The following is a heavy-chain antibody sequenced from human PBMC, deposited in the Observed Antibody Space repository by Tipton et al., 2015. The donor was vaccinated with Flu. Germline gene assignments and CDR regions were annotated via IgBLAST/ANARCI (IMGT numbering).Heavy chain of an antibody. CDR3: ARRVFSNYVSEPKNWFNS. J-gene: IGHJ5*01. CDR1: GDFIDSRHL. Sequence: TLSLTCSVSGDFIDSRHLWGWIRQPPGQGLQWIGNVHRSGNAYYNSSLQSRVTTSVDTSKNQFSLKLRSVTATDTAVYYCARRVFSNYVSEPKNWFNSWGQGTLVTVSS. D-gene: IGHD4-11*01. CDR2: VHRSGNA. V-gene: IGHV4-38-2*01.